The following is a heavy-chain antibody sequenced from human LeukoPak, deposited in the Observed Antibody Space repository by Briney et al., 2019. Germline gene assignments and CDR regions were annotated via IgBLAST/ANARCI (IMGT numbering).Heavy chain of an antibody. CDR3: ARDGYCSSTSCYRDAFDI. V-gene: IGHV3-23*01. D-gene: IGHD2-2*03. Sequence: PGGSLRLSCAASGFTSRSYAMSWVRQAPGKGLEWVSGISGSGGNTYYADSVKGRFTISRDNYKITLYLQMNSLRAEDTAVYYCARDGYCSSTSCYRDAFDIWGQGTMVTVSS. CDR2: ISGSGGNT. J-gene: IGHJ3*02. CDR1: GFTSRSYA.